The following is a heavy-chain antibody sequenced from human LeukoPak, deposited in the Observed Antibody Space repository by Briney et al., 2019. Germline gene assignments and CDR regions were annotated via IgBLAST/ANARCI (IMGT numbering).Heavy chain of an antibody. Sequence: PGGSLRLSCAASGFTFDDYDMSWVRQAPGKGLEWASGINWNGGSTGYADSVKGRFTISRDNAKNSLYLQMNSLRAEDTALYYCGKAWGDTKIVGVSGYFDLRGQGTLVTVSS. D-gene: IGHD3-22*01. V-gene: IGHV3-20*04. CDR1: GFTFDDYD. CDR2: INWNGGST. J-gene: IGHJ4*02. CDR3: GKAWGDTKIVGVSGYFDL.